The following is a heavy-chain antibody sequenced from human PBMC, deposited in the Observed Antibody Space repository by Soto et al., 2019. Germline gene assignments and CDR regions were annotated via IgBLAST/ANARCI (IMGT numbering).Heavy chain of an antibody. CDR3: AKDQYYDSSGYQDY. CDR2: ISGSGGGT. CDR1: GFTFSSYA. D-gene: IGHD3-22*01. V-gene: IGHV3-23*01. J-gene: IGHJ4*02. Sequence: PGGSLRLSCAASGFTFSSYAMSWVRQAPGKGLEWVSAISGSGGGTYYADSVKGRFTISRDNSKNTLYLQMNSLRAEDTAVYYCAKDQYYDSSGYQDYWGQGTLVTVSS.